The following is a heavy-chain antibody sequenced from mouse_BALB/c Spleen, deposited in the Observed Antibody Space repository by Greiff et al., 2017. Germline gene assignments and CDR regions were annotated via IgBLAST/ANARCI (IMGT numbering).Heavy chain of an antibody. Sequence: QVQLQQSGAELVRPGVSVKISCKGSGYTFTDYAMHWVKQSHAKSLEWIGVISTYYGDASYNQKFKGKATMTVDKSSSTAYMELARLTSEDSAIYYCARSDYDWKFDYWGQGTTLTVSS. V-gene: IGHV1S137*01. CDR1: GYTFTDYA. D-gene: IGHD2-4*01. CDR2: ISTYYGDA. J-gene: IGHJ2*01. CDR3: ARSDYDWKFDY.